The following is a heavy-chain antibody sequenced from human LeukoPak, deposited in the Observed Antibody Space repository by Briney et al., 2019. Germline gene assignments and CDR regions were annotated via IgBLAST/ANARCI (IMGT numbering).Heavy chain of an antibody. CDR3: ARVGDHFHWYLDL. CDR1: GFTVSTNY. D-gene: IGHD3-10*01. V-gene: IGHV3-53*01. CDR2: LYSGSDT. J-gene: IGHJ2*01. Sequence: PGGSLRLSCAASGFTVSTNYMNWVRQAPGKGLEWVSILYSGSDTYYADSVKGRFTISRDSSKNIVSLQMNNLRAEDTAVHYCARVGDHFHWYLDLWGRGTLVTVSS.